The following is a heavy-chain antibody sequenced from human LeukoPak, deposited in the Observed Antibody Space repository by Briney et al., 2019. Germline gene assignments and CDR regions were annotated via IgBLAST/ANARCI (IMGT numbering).Heavy chain of an antibody. CDR2: IYTSGST. J-gene: IGHJ5*02. CDR3: ARDLPLNWFDP. CDR1: GGSISSYY. V-gene: IGHV4-4*07. Sequence: TSETLSLTCTVSGGSISSYYWSWIRQPAGKGLEWIGRIYTSGSTNYNPSLKSRVTMSVDTSKNQFSLKLSSVTAADAAVYYCARDLPLNWFDPWGQGTLVTVSS.